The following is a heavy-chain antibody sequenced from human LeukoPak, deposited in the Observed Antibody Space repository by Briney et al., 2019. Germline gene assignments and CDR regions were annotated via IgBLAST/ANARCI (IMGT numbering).Heavy chain of an antibody. CDR1: GFTLTTYS. J-gene: IGHJ4*02. D-gene: IGHD1-26*01. V-gene: IGHV3-64*01. CDR2: INSNGGAT. CDR3: RGVGGTSDY. Sequence: GGSLRLSCAASGFTLTTYSMHWVRPAPGKGLEYVSIINSNGGATYYANSVKGRFTISRDNSKNTLFLQMGSLRAEDTAVYYCRGVGGTSDYWGQGTLVTVSS.